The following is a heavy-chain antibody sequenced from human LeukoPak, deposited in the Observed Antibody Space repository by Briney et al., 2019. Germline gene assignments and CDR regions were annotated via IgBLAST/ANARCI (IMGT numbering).Heavy chain of an antibody. D-gene: IGHD3-10*01. V-gene: IGHV3-30-3*02. J-gene: IGHJ4*02. CDR3: AKYYGFSNFDY. CDR1: GFTFSSYA. Sequence: GGSLRLSCAASGFTFSSYAMHWVRQAPGKGLEWVAVISYDGSNKYYADSVKGRFTISRDNSKNTLYLQMNSLRAEDTAVYYCAKYYGFSNFDYWGQGTLVTVSS. CDR2: ISYDGSNK.